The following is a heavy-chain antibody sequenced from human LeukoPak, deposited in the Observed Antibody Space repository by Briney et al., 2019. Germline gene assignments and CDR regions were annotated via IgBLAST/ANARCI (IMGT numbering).Heavy chain of an antibody. CDR2: IYYSGST. V-gene: IGHV4-59*01. CDR3: ARGSSSHKEGEFDY. Sequence: SETLSLTCTVSGGSISSYYWSWLRQPPGKGLEWIGYIYYSGSTNYNPSLKSRVTISVDTSKNQFSLKLSSVTAADTAVYYCARGSSSHKEGEFDYWGQGTLVTVSS. J-gene: IGHJ4*02. CDR1: GGSISSYY. D-gene: IGHD6-13*01.